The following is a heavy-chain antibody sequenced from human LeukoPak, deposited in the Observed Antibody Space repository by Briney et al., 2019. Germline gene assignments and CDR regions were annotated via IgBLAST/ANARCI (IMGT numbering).Heavy chain of an antibody. D-gene: IGHD1-26*01. CDR3: ARDREARDAFDI. J-gene: IGHJ3*02. Sequence: GGSLRLSCAASGFTFSSYSMNWVRQAPGKGLEWVSVIYSGGSTYYADSVKGRFTISRDNSKNTLYLQMNSLRAEDTAVYYCARDREARDAFDIWGQGTMVTVSS. CDR2: IYSGGST. CDR1: GFTFSSYS. V-gene: IGHV3-66*01.